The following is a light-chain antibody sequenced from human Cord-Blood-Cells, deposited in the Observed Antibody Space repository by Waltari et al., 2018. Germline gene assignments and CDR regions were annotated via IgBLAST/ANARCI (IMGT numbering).Light chain of an antibody. V-gene: IGKV1-39*01. Sequence: DIQITQSPSSLSASVGDRVTITCRASQSISSYLNWYQQKPWKDPKLLIYAATRLQSGGPSRFSGSGAGTDFTLTISSLQPEDFATYYFQQSYSTPRTFGQGTKVEIK. CDR3: QQSYSTPRT. CDR2: AAT. J-gene: IGKJ1*01. CDR1: QSISSY.